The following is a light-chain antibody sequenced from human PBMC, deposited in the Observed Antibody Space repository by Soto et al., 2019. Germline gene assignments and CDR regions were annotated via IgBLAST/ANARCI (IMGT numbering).Light chain of an antibody. Sequence: EIELTQSPGTLSLSPGGRAALSCRASQSISADYLVWYQQKPGQAPRLLIYGGSSRATGIPDRFSGSGSGTDFTLTISRLAPEDVAVYYCQHYGSSVFTFGPGTKVDIK. CDR3: QHYGSSVFT. V-gene: IGKV3-20*01. CDR2: GGS. J-gene: IGKJ3*01. CDR1: QSISADY.